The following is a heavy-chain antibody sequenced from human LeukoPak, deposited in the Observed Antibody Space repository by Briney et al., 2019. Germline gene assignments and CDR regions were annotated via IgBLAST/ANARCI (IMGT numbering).Heavy chain of an antibody. CDR1: GFTFSSYG. V-gene: IGHV3-30*02. Sequence: GGSLRFSCAASGFTFSSYGMHWVRQAPGKGLEWVAFIRYDGSNKYYADSVKGRFTISRDNSKNTLYLQMNSLRAEDTAVYYCAKDDEYRGSSGWYSDYWGQGTLVTVSS. CDR3: AKDDEYRGSSGWYSDY. CDR2: IRYDGSNK. D-gene: IGHD6-19*01. J-gene: IGHJ4*02.